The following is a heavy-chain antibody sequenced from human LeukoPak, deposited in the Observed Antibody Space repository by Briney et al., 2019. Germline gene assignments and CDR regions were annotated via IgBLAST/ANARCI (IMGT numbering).Heavy chain of an antibody. CDR1: GFTVRNYY. D-gene: IGHD6-19*01. V-gene: IGHV3-66*01. CDR2: IYSGGDT. CDR3: AKERNLEIAVAGTLFDY. J-gene: IGHJ4*02. Sequence: GGSLRLSCAVSGFTVRNYYMAWVRQAPGKGLEWVSVIYSGGDTYYADSVKGRFTISRDNSKNMIYLEMSSLKAEDTAVYYCAKERNLEIAVAGTLFDYWGQGTLVTVSS.